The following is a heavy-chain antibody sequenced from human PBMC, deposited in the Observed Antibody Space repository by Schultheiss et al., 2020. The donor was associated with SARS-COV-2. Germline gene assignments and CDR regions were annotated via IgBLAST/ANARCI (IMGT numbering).Heavy chain of an antibody. CDR1: GFSLSTSGMC. D-gene: IGHD6-19*01. J-gene: IGHJ6*02. CDR3: ARMVTAVAGLGYYYYYGMDV. V-gene: IGHV2-70*01. Sequence: SGPTLVKPTQTLTLTCTFSGFSLSTSGMCVSWIRQPPGKALEWLALIDWDDDKYYSTSLKTRLTISKDTSKNQVVLTMTNMDPVDTATYYCARMVTAVAGLGYYYYYGMDVWGQGTTVTVSS. CDR2: IDWDDDK.